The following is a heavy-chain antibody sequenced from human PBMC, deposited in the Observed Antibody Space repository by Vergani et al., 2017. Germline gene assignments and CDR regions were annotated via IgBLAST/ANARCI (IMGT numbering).Heavy chain of an antibody. D-gene: IGHD2-15*01. J-gene: IGHJ3*02. Sequence: EVQLVESGGGLVQPGRSLRLSCTASGFTFGDYAMSWFRQAPGKGLEWVGFISSKAYGGTTEYAASVKGRFTISRDDSKSIAYLQMNSLKTEDTAVYYCTRDRGSVVVASGAFDIWGQGTMVTVAS. CDR1: GFTFGDYA. V-gene: IGHV3-49*03. CDR2: ISSKAYGGTT. CDR3: TRDRGSVVVASGAFDI.